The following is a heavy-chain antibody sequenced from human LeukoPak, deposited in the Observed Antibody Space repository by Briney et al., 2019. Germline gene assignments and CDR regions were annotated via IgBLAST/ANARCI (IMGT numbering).Heavy chain of an antibody. CDR1: GNSISSYY. J-gene: IGHJ4*02. CDR2: IYTSGST. Sequence: PSETLSLTCTVSGNSISSYYWSWIRQPAGKGLEWIGCIYTSGSTKYNPSLKSRVTMSVDTSKNQCSLSLSSVTAADTAFYYCARGSSSYYFGYWGQGTLVIVSS. CDR3: ARGSSSYYFGY. D-gene: IGHD6-6*01. V-gene: IGHV4-4*07.